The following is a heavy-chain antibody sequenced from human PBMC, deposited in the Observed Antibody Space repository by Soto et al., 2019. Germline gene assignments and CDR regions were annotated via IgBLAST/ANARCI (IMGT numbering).Heavy chain of an antibody. CDR1: GASISGFY. D-gene: IGHD1-1*01. V-gene: IGHV4-4*07. J-gene: IGHJ5*02. CDR3: VRGGTKTLRDWFDP. CDR2: IYATGTT. Sequence: SETLSLTCTVSGASISGFYWSWIRKSAGKGLEWIGRIYATGTTDYNPSPKSRVMMSVDTSKKQFSLKLRSVTAADTAVYYCVRGGTKTLRDWFDPWGQGISVTVSS.